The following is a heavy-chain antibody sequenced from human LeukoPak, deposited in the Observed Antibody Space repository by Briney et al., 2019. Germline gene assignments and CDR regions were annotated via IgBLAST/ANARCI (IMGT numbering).Heavy chain of an antibody. CDR1: GYTFTSYY. CDR2: INPNSGGT. V-gene: IGHV1-2*04. J-gene: IGHJ6*02. D-gene: IGHD6-19*01. Sequence: ASVKVSCKASGYTFTSYYMHWVRQAPGQGLEWMGWINPNSGGTNYAQKFQGWVTMTRDTSISTAYMELSRLRSDDTAVYYCARDRVAGTFFDYYYGMDVWGQGTTVTVSS. CDR3: ARDRVAGTFFDYYYGMDV.